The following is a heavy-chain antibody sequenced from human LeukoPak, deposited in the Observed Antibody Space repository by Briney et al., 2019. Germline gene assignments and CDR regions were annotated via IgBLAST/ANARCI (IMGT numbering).Heavy chain of an antibody. CDR2: IYYSGST. CDR3: ARDLGYDSSGYFDY. J-gene: IGHJ4*02. Sequence: SETLSLTCTVSGGSISSSSYYWGWIRQHPGKGLEWIGYIYYSGSTYYNPSLKSRVTTSVDTSKNQFSLKLSSVTAADTAVYYCARDLGYDSSGYFDYWGQGTLVTVSS. V-gene: IGHV4-31*03. CDR1: GGSISSSSYY. D-gene: IGHD3-22*01.